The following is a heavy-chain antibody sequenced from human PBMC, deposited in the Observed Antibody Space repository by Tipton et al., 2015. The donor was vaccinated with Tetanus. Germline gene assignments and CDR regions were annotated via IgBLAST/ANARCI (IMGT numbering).Heavy chain of an antibody. CDR2: INSRSTSI. D-gene: IGHD2-21*01. Sequence: SLRLSCATSGFAFRSYTLNWVRQAPGKGLEWVATINSRSTSIYYAESVKGRFTVSRDNANNALYLQMNSLRAEDSAMYYCARDPVLGIGARWGRGTLVAVSS. CDR1: GFAFRSYT. V-gene: IGHV3-21*01. J-gene: IGHJ4*02. CDR3: ARDPVLGIGAR.